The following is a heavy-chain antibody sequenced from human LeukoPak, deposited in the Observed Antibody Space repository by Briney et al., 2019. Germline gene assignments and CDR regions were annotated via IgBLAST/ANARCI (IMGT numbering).Heavy chain of an antibody. D-gene: IGHD3-22*01. V-gene: IGHV1-2*02. CDR2: INPNSGGT. J-gene: IGHJ3*02. CDR3: ARTPQYYYDSSGYYPHAFDI. Sequence: ASVKVSCKASGYTFTGYYMHWVRQAPGQGLEWMGWINPNSGGTNYAQKFQGRVTMTRDTFISTAYMELSRLRSDDTAVYYCARTPQYYYDSSGYYPHAFDIWGQGTMVTVSS. CDR1: GYTFTGYY.